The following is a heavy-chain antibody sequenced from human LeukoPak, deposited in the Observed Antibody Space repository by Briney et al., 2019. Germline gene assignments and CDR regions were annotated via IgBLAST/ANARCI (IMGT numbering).Heavy chain of an antibody. J-gene: IGHJ3*02. Sequence: SETLSLTCTVSGGSIRSSYYYWGWIRQPPGKGLEWIGSIYDSGSTYYNPSLKSRVTISVDRSKNQFSLKLSSVTAADTAVYYCARGGDYALRDAFDIWGQGTMVTVSS. D-gene: IGHD2-21*02. CDR3: ARGGDYALRDAFDI. V-gene: IGHV4-39*07. CDR2: IYDSGST. CDR1: GGSIRSSYYY.